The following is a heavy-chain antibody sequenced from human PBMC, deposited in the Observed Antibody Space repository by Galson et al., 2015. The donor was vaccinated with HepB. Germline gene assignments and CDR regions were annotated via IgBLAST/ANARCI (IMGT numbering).Heavy chain of an antibody. J-gene: IGHJ3*02. CDR3: ARLIGIVRRSWMSAFDI. Sequence: SLRLSCAASGFTFSTYEMNWVRQAPGKGLEWVSYISSSGSTIYYADSVKGRFTISRDNAKNSLYLQMNSLRAEDTAVYYCARLIGIVRRSWMSAFDIWGQGTMVTVSS. V-gene: IGHV3-48*03. CDR2: ISSSGSTI. D-gene: IGHD6-13*01. CDR1: GFTFSTYE.